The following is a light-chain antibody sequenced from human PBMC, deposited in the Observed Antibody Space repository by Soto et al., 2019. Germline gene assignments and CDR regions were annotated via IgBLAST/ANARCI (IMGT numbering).Light chain of an antibody. V-gene: IGKV1-5*01. J-gene: IGKJ1*01. Sequence: DIQMTQSPSTLSASVGDRVTITCRASQSISSWLAWYQHKPGKAPKLLIYDASSLESGVPSRFSGSGSGTEFTLTISSLQPDDFATYYCQQYNSYRGTFGQGTKVEIK. CDR2: DAS. CDR1: QSISSW. CDR3: QQYNSYRGT.